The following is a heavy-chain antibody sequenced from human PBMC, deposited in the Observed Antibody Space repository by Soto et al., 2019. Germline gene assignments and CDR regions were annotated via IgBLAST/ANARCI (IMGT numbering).Heavy chain of an antibody. V-gene: IGHV3-72*01. CDR1: GFTFSDYY. CDR3: ASSLPRVTGYPQFDS. D-gene: IGHD3-9*01. CDR2: IRNKAKSYTT. Sequence: EVQLVESGGGLVQPGGSLRLSCAASGFTFSDYYMDWVRQAPGKGLEWVGRIRNKAKSYTTDYAASVKGRFTISRDDSDNSLYLQMNRLKTEDTAVYYCASSLPRVTGYPQFDSWGQGTLVTVSS. J-gene: IGHJ4*02.